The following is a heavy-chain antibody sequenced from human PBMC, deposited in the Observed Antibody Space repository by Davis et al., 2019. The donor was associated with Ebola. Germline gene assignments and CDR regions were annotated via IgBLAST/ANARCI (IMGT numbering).Heavy chain of an antibody. D-gene: IGHD2-8*01. CDR3: ARGLGDTNAEYFQH. CDR2: ISYDGSNK. Sequence: PGGSLRLSCAASGFTFSSYGMHWVRQAPGKGLEWVAVISYDGSNKYYADSVKGRFTISRDNSKNTLYLQMNSLRAEDTAVYYCARGLGDTNAEYFQHWGQGTLVTVSS. V-gene: IGHV3-30*03. J-gene: IGHJ1*01. CDR1: GFTFSSYG.